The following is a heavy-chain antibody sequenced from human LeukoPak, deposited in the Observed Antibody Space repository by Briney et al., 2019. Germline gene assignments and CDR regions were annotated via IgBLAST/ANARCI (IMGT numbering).Heavy chain of an antibody. CDR1: GGSISSDSYY. D-gene: IGHD2-2*01. V-gene: IGHV3-23*01. Sequence: TSETLSLTCTVSGGSISSDSYYWSWVRQAPGKGLEWVSAISGSGGSTYYADSVKGRFTISRDNSKNTLYLQMNSLRAEDTAVYYCAKDPFLVPAAMASGWGQGTLVTVSS. CDR3: AKDPFLVPAAMASG. J-gene: IGHJ4*02. CDR2: ISGSGGST.